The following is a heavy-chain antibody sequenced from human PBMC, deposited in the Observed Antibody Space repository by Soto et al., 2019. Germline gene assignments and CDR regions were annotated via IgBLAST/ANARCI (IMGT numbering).Heavy chain of an antibody. J-gene: IGHJ4*02. CDR2: IRSNSDGGTT. CDR1: GFAFSSYA. V-gene: IGHV3-15*01. D-gene: IGHD3-22*01. CDR3: TSRPNGYDSIFYY. Sequence: GGSLRLSCAASGFAFSSYALHWVRQAPGKGLEWTGRIRSNSDGGTTDFTASVKDRFSISRDDSKNTLYLQMNGLRTEDTAVYYCTSRPNGYDSIFYYWGRGTLVTGSS.